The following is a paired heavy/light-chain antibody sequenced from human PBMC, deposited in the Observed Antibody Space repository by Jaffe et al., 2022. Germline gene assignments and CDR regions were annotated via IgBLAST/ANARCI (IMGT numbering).Heavy chain of an antibody. J-gene: IGHJ4*02. CDR3: ARDLYGVCSSTSCYTYYFDY. CDR2: IHHSGST. V-gene: IGHV4-38-2*02. CDR1: GSSISSTYY. D-gene: IGHD2-2*02. Sequence: QVQLQESGPGLVKPSETLSLTCAVSGSSISSTYYWGWIRQPPGKGLEWIGTIHHSGSTYYNPSLRGRVTISVDTSKNQFSLKLSSVTAADTAVYYCARDLYGVCSSTSCYTYYFDYWGQGTLVTVSS.
Light chain of an antibody. J-gene: IGLJ3*02. V-gene: IGLV1-40*01. CDR1: SSNIGAGYD. CDR3: QSHDSSLRGSV. CDR2: GSN. Sequence: QSVLTQPPSVSGAPGQRVTISCTGSSSNIGAGYDVHWYQQLPGTAPKLLIYGSNNRPSGVPDRFAGSKSGTSASLAITGLQAEDEGDYYCQSHDSSLRGSVFGGGTKLTVL.